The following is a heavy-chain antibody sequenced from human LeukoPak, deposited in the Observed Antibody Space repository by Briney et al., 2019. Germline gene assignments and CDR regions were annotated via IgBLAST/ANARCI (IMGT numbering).Heavy chain of an antibody. CDR1: GGSFSGYY. V-gene: IGHV4-34*01. Sequence: PSETLSLTCAVYGGSFSGYYWSWIRQPPGKGLEWIGEINHSGSTNYNPSLKSQVTISVDTSKNQFSLKLSSVTAADTAVYYCARAYIVATICFFDYWGQGTLVTVSS. D-gene: IGHD5-12*01. CDR3: ARAYIVATICFFDY. J-gene: IGHJ4*02. CDR2: INHSGST.